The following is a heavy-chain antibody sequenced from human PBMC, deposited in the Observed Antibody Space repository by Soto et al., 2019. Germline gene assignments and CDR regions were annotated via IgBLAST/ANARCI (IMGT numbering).Heavy chain of an antibody. Sequence: QVQLVQSGAEVKKPGASVKVSCQASGYTFTNNGVNWVRQATGRGLEWMGWMNPSTGETGYTEKFQGRLAMTRDTSITPAYMELTSLTSEDTAVYYCTRAGDSGAWISNWGQGTLVTVSS. CDR1: GYTFTNNG. V-gene: IGHV1-8*02. J-gene: IGHJ4*02. CDR2: MNPSTGET. D-gene: IGHD7-27*01. CDR3: TRAGDSGAWISN.